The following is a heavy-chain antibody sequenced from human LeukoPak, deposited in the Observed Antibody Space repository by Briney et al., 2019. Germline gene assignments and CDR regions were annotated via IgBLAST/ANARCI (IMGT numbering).Heavy chain of an antibody. Sequence: PGGSLRLSCAASGFSFSKYAMHWVRQAPGKGLEWVAVISFDETKKYYADSVKGRFTISRDNSNNTLFLQTNSLKTEDTAVYFCARMKVIKGASLDYWGQGSLVTVSS. CDR2: ISFDETKK. J-gene: IGHJ4*02. D-gene: IGHD2/OR15-2a*01. CDR3: ARMKVIKGASLDY. CDR1: GFSFSKYA. V-gene: IGHV3-30-3*01.